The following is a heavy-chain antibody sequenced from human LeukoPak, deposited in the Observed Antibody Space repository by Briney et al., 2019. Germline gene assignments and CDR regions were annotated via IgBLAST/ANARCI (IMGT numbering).Heavy chain of an antibody. J-gene: IGHJ4*02. V-gene: IGHV1-24*01. CDR2: FDPEDGET. D-gene: IGHD5-18*01. Sequence: ASVKVSCKVSGYTLTELSMDWVRQAPGKGLEWMGGFDPEDGETIYAQKFQGRVTMTEDTSTDTAYMEPSSLRSEDTAVYYCARLSDSGYSYGYGYWGQGTLVTVSS. CDR1: GYTLTELS. CDR3: ARLSDSGYSYGYGY.